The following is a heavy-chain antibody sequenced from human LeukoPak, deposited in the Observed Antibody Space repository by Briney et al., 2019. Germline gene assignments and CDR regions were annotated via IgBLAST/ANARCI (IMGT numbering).Heavy chain of an antibody. Sequence: PGRSLRLSCAASGFIFSNDAMHWVRQAPGKGLEWVSAISGSGGSTYYADSVKGRFTISRDNSKNTLYLQMNSLRAEDTAVYYCAKMEFGLATTDDYWGQGTLVTVSS. CDR1: GFIFSNDA. V-gene: IGHV3-23*01. J-gene: IGHJ4*02. CDR3: AKMEFGLATTDDY. CDR2: ISGSGGST. D-gene: IGHD5-12*01.